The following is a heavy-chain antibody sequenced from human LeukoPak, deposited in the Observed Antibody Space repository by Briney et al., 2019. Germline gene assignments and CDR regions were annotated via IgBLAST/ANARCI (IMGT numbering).Heavy chain of an antibody. CDR3: ARGSPLGGN. CDR2: INNDGSDT. CDR1: GFTFSSPW. Sequence: GGSLRLSSAASGFTFSSPWMHWVRQAPGKGLVWVSHINNDGSDTKYAVSVKGRFTISRDNAKNTLSLQMNSLRVEDTAVYYCARGSPLGGNWGQGTLVTVSS. V-gene: IGHV3-74*03. J-gene: IGHJ4*02.